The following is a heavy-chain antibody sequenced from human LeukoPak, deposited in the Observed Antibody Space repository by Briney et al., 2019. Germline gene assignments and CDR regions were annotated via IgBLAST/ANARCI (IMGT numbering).Heavy chain of an antibody. Sequence: PSETLSLTCTVSGYSISSGYYWGWIRQPPGKGLEWIGSIYHSGSTYYNPSLKSRVTFSVDTSENQFSLKLISVTAADTAVYYCARVKGVVTAILDYWGQGTLVTVSS. D-gene: IGHD2-21*02. V-gene: IGHV4-38-2*02. CDR1: GYSISSGYY. CDR3: ARVKGVVTAILDY. CDR2: IYHSGST. J-gene: IGHJ4*02.